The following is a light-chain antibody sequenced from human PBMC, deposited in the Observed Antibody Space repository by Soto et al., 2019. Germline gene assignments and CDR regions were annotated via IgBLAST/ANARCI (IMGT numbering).Light chain of an antibody. J-gene: IGLJ1*01. Sequence: QSALTQPASLSGSPGPSITISCTGTSSDIGAYDYVSWFQQHPGKAPKLMISEVNNRTSGFSNRFSGSKSGNTAYLTISGLQVEDEAAYFCCSSAPGRTVVCVTGTKLTVL. CDR3: CSSAPGRTVV. CDR1: SSDIGAYDY. CDR2: EVN. V-gene: IGLV2-14*01.